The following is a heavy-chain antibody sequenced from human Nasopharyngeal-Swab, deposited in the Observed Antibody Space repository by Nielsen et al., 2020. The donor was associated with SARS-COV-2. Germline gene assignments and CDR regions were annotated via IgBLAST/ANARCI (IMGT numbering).Heavy chain of an antibody. J-gene: IGHJ5*02. CDR1: GGSISSDNYY. CDR2: IYFSGST. D-gene: IGHD6-13*01. V-gene: IGHV4-61*02. Sequence: LRLSCTVSGGSISSDNYYWSWIRQPAGKGLEWIGRIYFSGSTNYSPSLKSRVTISVDTSKNQFSLKLSSVTAADTAVYYWARAGIATPGSSWFDPWGQGALDTVSS. CDR3: ARAGIATPGSSWFDP.